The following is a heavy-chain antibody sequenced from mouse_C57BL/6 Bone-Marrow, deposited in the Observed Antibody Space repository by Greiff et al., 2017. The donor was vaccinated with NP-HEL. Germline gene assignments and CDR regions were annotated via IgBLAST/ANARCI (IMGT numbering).Heavy chain of an antibody. D-gene: IGHD1-1*01. CDR3: AREKAIAVVATDAMDY. CDR2: INPSSGYT. Sequence: QVQLQQSGAELAKPGASVKLSCKASGYTFTSYWMHWVKQRPGQGLEWIGYINPSSGYTKYNQKFKDKATLTADKSSSTAYMQLSSLTYEDSAVYYCAREKAIAVVATDAMDYWGQGTSVTVSS. J-gene: IGHJ4*01. V-gene: IGHV1-7*01. CDR1: GYTFTSYW.